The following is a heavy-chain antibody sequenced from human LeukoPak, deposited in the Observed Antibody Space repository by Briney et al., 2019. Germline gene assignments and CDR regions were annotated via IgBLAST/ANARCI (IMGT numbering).Heavy chain of an antibody. CDR1: GGSICSGGYY. CDR2: IYYSGST. CDR3: ARDKFLNWFCP. J-gene: IGHJ5*02. Sequence: SETLSHTCTVSGGSICSGGYYWSWIRQHPGKGLEWIGYIYYSGSTYYNPSLKRRFTISVDTSKNQVSLNLCSGTAADTAVYDCARDKFLNWFCPWGQVALV. V-gene: IGHV4-31*03.